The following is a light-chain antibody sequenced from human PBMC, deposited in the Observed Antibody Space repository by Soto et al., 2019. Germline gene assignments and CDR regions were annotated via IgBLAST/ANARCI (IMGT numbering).Light chain of an antibody. CDR1: QSISSW. V-gene: IGKV1-5*03. J-gene: IGKJ1*01. CDR3: QQYNHPPRT. CDR2: KAS. Sequence: DIPMTQSPSTLSASVGDRVTITCRASQSISSWLAWYQQKPGKAPKLLIYKASSLESGVPSRFSGSGSGTHFTLTISSLQPDDFATYYCQQYNHPPRTFGQGTKVEIK.